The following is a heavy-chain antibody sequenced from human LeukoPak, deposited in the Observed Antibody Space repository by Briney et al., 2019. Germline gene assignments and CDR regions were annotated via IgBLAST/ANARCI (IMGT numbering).Heavy chain of an antibody. D-gene: IGHD5-18*01. Sequence: ASVKVSCKASGYTFTSYYMHWVRQAPGQGLEWMGIINPSGGSTSYAQNLQGRVTMTTDTSTSTAYMELRSLRSDDTAVYYCARDHGGYSYGIGRYYFDYWGQGTLVTVSS. CDR2: INPSGGST. CDR3: ARDHGGYSYGIGRYYFDY. V-gene: IGHV1-46*01. J-gene: IGHJ4*02. CDR1: GYTFTSYY.